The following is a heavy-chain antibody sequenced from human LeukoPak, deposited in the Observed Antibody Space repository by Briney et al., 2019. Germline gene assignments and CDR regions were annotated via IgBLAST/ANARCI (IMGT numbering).Heavy chain of an antibody. CDR3: ARGYSPSVRTTGNDY. CDR1: GYTVTSYA. J-gene: IGHJ4*02. V-gene: IGHV1-8*02. D-gene: IGHD1-1*01. Sequence: ASVKVSCKASGYTVTSYAMNWVRQAPGQGLEWMGWMNPNSGNTGYAQKFQGRVAMTRDTSINTAYLDLYSLRSEDTAVYYCARGYSPSVRTTGNDYWGQGTLVTVSS. CDR2: MNPNSGNT.